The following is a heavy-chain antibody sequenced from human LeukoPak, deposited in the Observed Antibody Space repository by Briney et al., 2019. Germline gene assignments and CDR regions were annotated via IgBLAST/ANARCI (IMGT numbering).Heavy chain of an antibody. D-gene: IGHD2-2*02. CDR3: ARVYCSSTSCYTFDY. CDR1: GGSISSSNW. V-gene: IGHV4-4*02. J-gene: IGHJ4*02. CDR2: IYLSGST. Sequence: SGTLSLTCAVSGGSISSSNWWSWVRQPPGKGLEWIGEIYLSGSTNYNPSLKSRVTISVDKSKNQFSLKLSSVTAADTAVYYCARVYCSSTSCYTFDYWGQGTLVTVSS.